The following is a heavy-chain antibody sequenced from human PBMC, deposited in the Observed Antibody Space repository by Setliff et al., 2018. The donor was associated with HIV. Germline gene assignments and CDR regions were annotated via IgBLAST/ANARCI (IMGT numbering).Heavy chain of an antibody. D-gene: IGHD6-13*01. J-gene: IGHJ4*02. CDR2: INEDGGSK. CDR1: GFAFSSLW. Sequence: PSETLSLSCAASGFAFSSLWMSWVRQAPGKGLEWVASINEDGGSKYYADSVKGRFTMSRDNAKSSLYLQMNSLIAEDTAVYFCGGEPRQLAYWGQGTLVTVSS. CDR3: GGEPRQLAY. V-gene: IGHV3-7*01.